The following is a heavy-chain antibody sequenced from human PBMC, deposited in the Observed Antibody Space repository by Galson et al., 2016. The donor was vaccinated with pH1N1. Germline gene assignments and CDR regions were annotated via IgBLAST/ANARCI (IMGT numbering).Heavy chain of an antibody. CDR2: ISSASTYT. CDR1: GFSFPVYY. J-gene: IGHJ3*01. CDR3: AKDHFGYDQSGAFDF. Sequence: SLRLSCAASGFSFPVYYMAWIRQAPGKGLEWVASISSASTYTHYADSVRGRFTISRDNSKKTLYLQMNSLRAEDTAVYYCAKDHFGYDQSGAFDFWGQGTMVTVSS. D-gene: IGHD1-14*01. V-gene: IGHV3-11*05.